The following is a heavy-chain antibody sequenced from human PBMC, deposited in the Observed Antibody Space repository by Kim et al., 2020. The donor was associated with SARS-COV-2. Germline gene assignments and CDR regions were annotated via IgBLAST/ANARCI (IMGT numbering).Heavy chain of an antibody. V-gene: IGHV3-9*01. J-gene: IGHJ4*02. Sequence: TVKGRFTISSDNAKNSLYLQMNRLRAEDTALYYCAKDIVPSSGWYYFDYWGQGTLVTVSS. D-gene: IGHD6-13*01. CDR3: AKDIVPSSGWYYFDY.